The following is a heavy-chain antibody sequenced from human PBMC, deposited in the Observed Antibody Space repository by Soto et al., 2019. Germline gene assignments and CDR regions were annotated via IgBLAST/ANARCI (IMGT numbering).Heavy chain of an antibody. D-gene: IGHD5-18*01. V-gene: IGHV3-48*02. Sequence: PGGSLRLSCAASEFTFDDHAMHWVRQAPGKGLEWVSFISSSSSTIYYADSVKGRFTISRDNAKNSLYLQMNSLRDEDTAVYYCARDRGYTYGFDFWGQGALVTVSS. J-gene: IGHJ4*02. CDR3: ARDRGYTYGFDF. CDR1: EFTFDDHA. CDR2: ISSSSSTI.